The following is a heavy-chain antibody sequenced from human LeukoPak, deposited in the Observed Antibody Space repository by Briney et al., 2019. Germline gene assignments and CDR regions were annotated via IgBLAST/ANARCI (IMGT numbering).Heavy chain of an antibody. D-gene: IGHD2-8*01. CDR2: ISGSGGST. CDR1: GFTFSSYA. J-gene: IGHJ6*02. Sequence: GGSLRLSCAASGFTFSSYAMSWVRQAPVKGLEWVSAISGSGGSTYYADSVKGRFTISRDNSKNTLYLQMNSLRAEDTAVYYCAKGANDIVLMALYYYYGMDVWGQGTTVTVSS. CDR3: AKGANDIVLMALYYYYGMDV. V-gene: IGHV3-23*01.